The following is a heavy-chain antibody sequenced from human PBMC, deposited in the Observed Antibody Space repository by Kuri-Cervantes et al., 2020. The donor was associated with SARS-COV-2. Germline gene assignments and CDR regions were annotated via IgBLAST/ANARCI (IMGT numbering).Heavy chain of an antibody. CDR3: TRNDFWSGYYFDY. J-gene: IGHJ4*02. V-gene: IGHV3-49*04. CDR2: IRSKAYGGTT. Sequence: GESLKISCPASGFTFGDYAMSWVRQAPGKGLEWVGFIRSKAYGGTTEYAASVKGRFTISRDDSKSIAYLQMNSLKTEDTAVYYCTRNDFWSGYYFDYWGQGTLVTVSS. D-gene: IGHD3-3*01. CDR1: GFTFGDYA.